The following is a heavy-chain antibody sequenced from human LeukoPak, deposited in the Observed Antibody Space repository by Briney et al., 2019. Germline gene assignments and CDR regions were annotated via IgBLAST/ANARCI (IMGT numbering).Heavy chain of an antibody. CDR2: IWYDGSNK. CDR1: GFTFSSYG. CDR3: AKVGSGYADFEY. Sequence: PGRSLGLSCAASGFTFSSYGMHWVRQAPGKGLEWVAVIWYDGSNKYYADSVKGRFTISRDNSKNTLYLQMNSLRAEDTAVYYCAKVGSGYADFEYWGQGTLVTVSS. J-gene: IGHJ4*02. D-gene: IGHD5-12*01. V-gene: IGHV3-33*06.